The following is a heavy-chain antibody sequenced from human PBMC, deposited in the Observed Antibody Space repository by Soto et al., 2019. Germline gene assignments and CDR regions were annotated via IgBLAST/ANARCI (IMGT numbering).Heavy chain of an antibody. CDR2: ISGSGEST. J-gene: IGHJ4*02. CDR1: GFTFGMYS. Sequence: EVQVLESGGDLVQPGGSLRLSYAASGFTFGMYSMSWVRQAPGKGLEWVSGISGSGESTYYADSVKGRFTISRDNSKNTLYLQMYSLRADDTAVYYCAKSLGDRWNTYYFDYWGQGTLVTVSS. D-gene: IGHD1-1*01. V-gene: IGHV3-23*01. CDR3: AKSLGDRWNTYYFDY.